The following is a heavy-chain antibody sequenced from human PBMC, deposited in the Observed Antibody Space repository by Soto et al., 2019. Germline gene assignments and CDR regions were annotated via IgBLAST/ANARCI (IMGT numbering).Heavy chain of an antibody. J-gene: IGHJ6*02. CDR2: TYQSGSA. CDR1: GGSISSGGYS. V-gene: IGHV4-30-2*06. CDR3: ARDYYGMDV. Sequence: SETLSLTCPVSGGSISSGGYSWTWLRQSPGKGLEWIGYTYQSGSAFYNPSLKSRVTISVDRSKNQFSLNLTSVTAADTAVYYCARDYYGMDVWGQGTTVTVSS.